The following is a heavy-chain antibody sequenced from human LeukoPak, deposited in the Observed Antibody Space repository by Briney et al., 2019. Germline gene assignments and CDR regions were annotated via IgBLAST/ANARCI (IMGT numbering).Heavy chain of an antibody. Sequence: NASETLSLTCAVSGASISSGGYSWSWVRQPPGKGLEWIGYIYHSGSTYYNPSLKSRVTISVDRSKNQFSLKLSSVTAADTAVYYCASGGSGYYYVFDYWGQGTLVTVSS. CDR3: ASGGSGYYYVFDY. V-gene: IGHV4-30-2*01. D-gene: IGHD3-22*01. J-gene: IGHJ4*02. CDR2: IYHSGST. CDR1: GASISSGGYS.